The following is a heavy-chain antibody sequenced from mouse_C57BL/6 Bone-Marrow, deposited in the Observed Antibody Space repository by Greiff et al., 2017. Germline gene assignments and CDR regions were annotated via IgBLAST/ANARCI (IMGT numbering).Heavy chain of an antibody. CDR3: AVYSNWDY. Sequence: QVQLQQSGAELARPGASVKLSCKASGYTFTSYGISWVKQRTGQGLEWIGEIYPRSGNAYYNEKFKGKATLTADKSSSTAYMELRSLTSEDSAVYVWAVYSNWDYGGQGTTLTVSS. D-gene: IGHD2-5*01. J-gene: IGHJ2*01. CDR1: GYTFTSYG. V-gene: IGHV1-81*01. CDR2: IYPRSGNA.